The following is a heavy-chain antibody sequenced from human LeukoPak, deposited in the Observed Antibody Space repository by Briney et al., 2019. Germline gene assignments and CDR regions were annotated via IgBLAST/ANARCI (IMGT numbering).Heavy chain of an antibody. CDR3: ARVGYCSSTSCYPPMSYYYYYMDV. CDR2: INSNGSST. CDR1: GFTFSSYW. V-gene: IGHV3-74*01. D-gene: IGHD2-2*01. J-gene: IGHJ6*03. Sequence: PGGSLRLSCAASGFTFSSYWMHWVRQAPGKGLVWVSRINSNGSSTNYADSVKGRFTLSRDNAKNTLYLQMNSLRAEDTAVYYFARVGYCSSTSCYPPMSYYYYYMDVWGKGTTVTVSS.